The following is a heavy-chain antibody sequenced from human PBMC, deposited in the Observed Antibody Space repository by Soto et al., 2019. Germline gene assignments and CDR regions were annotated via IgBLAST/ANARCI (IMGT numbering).Heavy chain of an antibody. CDR1: GASIRSSDYY. V-gene: IGHV4-39*07. CDR3: AREPLAHSYFDF. CDR2: LYNDERT. J-gene: IGHJ4*02. Sequence: SLTCTVSGASIRSSDYYWAWIRQPAGKGLEWLGRLYNDERTNYNPSLKSRVTMSMDTSKNQFSLKLTSVTAADSAVYFCAREPLAHSYFDFWGQGILVTVSS.